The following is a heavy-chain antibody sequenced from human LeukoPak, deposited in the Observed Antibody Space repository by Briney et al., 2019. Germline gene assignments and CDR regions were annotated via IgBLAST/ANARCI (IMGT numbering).Heavy chain of an antibody. Sequence: ASVTVSCKASGYTFTSYGISWERQAPGQGLEWKGWISAYNGNTNYAQKLQGRVTMTTDTSTSTAYMELRSLRSDDTAVYYCARSRRFYDILTGYLDYWGQGTLVTVSS. CDR2: ISAYNGNT. CDR3: ARSRRFYDILTGYLDY. V-gene: IGHV1-18*04. D-gene: IGHD3-9*01. J-gene: IGHJ4*02. CDR1: GYTFTSYG.